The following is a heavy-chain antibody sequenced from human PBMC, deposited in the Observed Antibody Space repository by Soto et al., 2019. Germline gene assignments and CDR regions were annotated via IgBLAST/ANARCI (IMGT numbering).Heavy chain of an antibody. D-gene: IGHD1-26*01. CDR1: GFSLSTSGVG. CDR2: IYWDDDK. V-gene: IGHV2-5*02. CDR3: AHIEWELQRDAFDI. Sequence: QITLKESGPTLVKPTQTLTLTCTFSGFSLSTSGVGVGWIRQPPGKALEWLALIYWDDDKRYSPSLKSRLTITQDTAKNQVVLKMTNMDPVDTATYSCAHIEWELQRDAFDIWGQGTMVTVSS. J-gene: IGHJ3*02.